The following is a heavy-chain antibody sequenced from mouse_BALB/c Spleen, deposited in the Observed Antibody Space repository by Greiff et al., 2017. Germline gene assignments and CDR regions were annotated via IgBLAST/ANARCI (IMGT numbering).Heavy chain of an antibody. CDR2: IDPETGGT. CDR1: GYTFTDYE. J-gene: IGHJ3*01. D-gene: IGHD2-3*01. V-gene: IGHV1-15*01. Sequence: QVQLKESGAELVRPGASVTLSCKASGYTFTDYEMHWVKQTPVHGLEWIGAIDPETGGTAYNQKFKGKATLTADKSSSTAYMELRSLTSEDSAVYYCTTWMVELFADWVQGTLVTVSA. CDR3: TTWMVELFAD.